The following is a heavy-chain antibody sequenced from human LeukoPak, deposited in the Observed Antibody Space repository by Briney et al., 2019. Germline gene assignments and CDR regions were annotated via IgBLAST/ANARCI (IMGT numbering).Heavy chain of an antibody. J-gene: IGHJ5*02. CDR1: GYTFTGYY. CDR3: ARDMPGVIVVVTENWFDP. CDR2: INPNSGGT. D-gene: IGHD3-22*01. V-gene: IGHV1-2*02. Sequence: ASVKVSCKASGYTFTGYYMHWVRQAPGQGLEWMGWINPNSGGTNYAQKFQGRVTMTRGTSISTAYMELSRLRSDDTAVYYCARDMPGVIVVVTENWFDPWGQGTLVTVSS.